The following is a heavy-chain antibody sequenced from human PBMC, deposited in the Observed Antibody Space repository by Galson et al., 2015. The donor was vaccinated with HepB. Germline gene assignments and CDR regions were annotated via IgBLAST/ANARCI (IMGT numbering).Heavy chain of an antibody. D-gene: IGHD2-15*01. CDR3: ARLPNCGGGSCFSGPWFDP. CDR1: AYSVSSGYY. V-gene: IGHV4-38-2*01. CDR2: ISHSGIT. J-gene: IGHJ5*02. Sequence: ETLSLTCAVSAYSVSSGYYWGWIRQPPGKGLEWIGSISHSGITYYNPSLKSRVTMSLDTSKNQFSLRLTSVTAADTAVYYCARLPNCGGGSCFSGPWFDPWGQGTLVTVSS.